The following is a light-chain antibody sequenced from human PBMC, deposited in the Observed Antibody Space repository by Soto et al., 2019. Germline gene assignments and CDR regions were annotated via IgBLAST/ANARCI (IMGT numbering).Light chain of an antibody. J-gene: IGKJ1*01. CDR1: QSISSY. CDR3: QQRYSTPWT. V-gene: IGKV1-39*01. CDR2: AAS. Sequence: DSQVTQSPSSLSATVGDRVTIPCRASQSISSYLNWYQQKPGKAPKLLIYAASSLQSGVPSRFSGSGSGTDFTLTISSLQPEDFATYYCQQRYSTPWTFGQGTKVDIK.